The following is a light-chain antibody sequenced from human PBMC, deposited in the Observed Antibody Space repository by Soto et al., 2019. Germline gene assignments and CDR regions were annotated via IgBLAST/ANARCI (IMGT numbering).Light chain of an antibody. CDR3: MQALQSWT. CDR2: LGS. CDR1: QSLLHLNGYNY. J-gene: IGKJ1*01. V-gene: IGKV2-28*01. Sequence: EIVMTQSPLSLPVTPGEPVSISCRSSQSLLHLNGYNYLDWYLQKPGQSPQLLIYLGSNRASGVPDRFSGSGSGTDFTLKISRVEAEDVGVYYCMQALQSWTFGQGTKVDIK.